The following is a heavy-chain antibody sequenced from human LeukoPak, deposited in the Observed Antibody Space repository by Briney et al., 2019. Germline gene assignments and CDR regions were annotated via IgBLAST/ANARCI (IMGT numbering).Heavy chain of an antibody. D-gene: IGHD2-8*01. CDR3: ARALIGYYFDY. CDR2: VSNSGDYI. V-gene: IGHV3-21*06. Sequence: GGPLRLPGAPSGFTFNSLSMNWARQAPGKGLEWVSSVSNSGDYIHYADSVKGRFTISRDNSKNSLYLQMNSLRAEDTAVYYCARALIGYYFDYWGQGTLVTVSS. J-gene: IGHJ4*02. CDR1: GFTFNSLS.